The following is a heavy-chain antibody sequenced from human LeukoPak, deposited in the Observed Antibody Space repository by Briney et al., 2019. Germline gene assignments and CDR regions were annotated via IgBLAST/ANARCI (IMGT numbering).Heavy chain of an antibody. V-gene: IGHV3-9*01. CDR1: GFTFDDYA. CDR2: ISWNSGTI. CDR3: AKERIVGGYRYGPFDH. D-gene: IGHD5-18*01. J-gene: IGHJ4*02. Sequence: GGSLRLSCAASGFTFDDYAIHWVRHVPGKGLEWVSGISWNSGTIGYEVSVKGRFTISRDNAKNSLYLQMNSLRAEDTALYYCAKERIVGGYRYGPFDHWGQGTLVTVSS.